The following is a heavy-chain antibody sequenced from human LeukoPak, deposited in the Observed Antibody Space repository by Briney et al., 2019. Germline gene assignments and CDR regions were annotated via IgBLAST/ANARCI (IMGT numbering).Heavy chain of an antibody. CDR3: ARDSPVATNAFDI. V-gene: IGHV4-59*01. D-gene: IGHD5-12*01. CDR1: GGSISSYY. CDR2: IYYSGST. J-gene: IGHJ3*02. Sequence: PSETLSLTCTVSGGSISSYYWSRIRQPPGKGLEWIGYIYYSGSTNYNPSLKSRVTISVDTSKNQFSLKLSSVTAADTAVYYCARDSPVATNAFDIWGQGTMVTVSS.